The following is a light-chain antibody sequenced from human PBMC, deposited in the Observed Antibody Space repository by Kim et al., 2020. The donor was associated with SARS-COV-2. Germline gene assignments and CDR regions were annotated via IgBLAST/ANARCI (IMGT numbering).Light chain of an antibody. CDR2: RDS. CDR1: SNNVGNQG. J-gene: IGLJ3*02. CDR3: SAWDSSLSAWV. Sequence: QAGLTQPPSVSKGLRQTATLTCTGNSNNVGNQGAAWLQQHQGHPPKLLSYRDSNRPSGISERLSASRSGNTASLTITGLQPEDEAYYYCSAWDSSLSAWVFGGGTQLTVL. V-gene: IGLV10-54*01.